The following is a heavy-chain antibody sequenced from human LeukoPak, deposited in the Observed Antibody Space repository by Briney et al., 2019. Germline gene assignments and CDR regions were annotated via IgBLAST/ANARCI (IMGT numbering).Heavy chain of an antibody. Sequence: SGGSLRLSCAASGFTFDDYTMHWVRQAPEMGLEWVSLITWDGGSTYYADSVKGRFTISRDNSKSSLFLQMNSLRTEDTALYYCARDFFFGSSGYYSVGPGGAFDSWGQGTLVTVSS. V-gene: IGHV3-43*01. CDR2: ITWDGGST. CDR1: GFTFDDYT. J-gene: IGHJ4*02. CDR3: ARDFFFGSSGYYSVGPGGAFDS. D-gene: IGHD3-3*01.